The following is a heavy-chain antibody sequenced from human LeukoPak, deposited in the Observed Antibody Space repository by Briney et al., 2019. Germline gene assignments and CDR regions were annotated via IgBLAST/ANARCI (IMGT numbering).Heavy chain of an antibody. CDR2: IYYSGST. V-gene: IGHV4-59*11. CDR3: ARVRDSYGPERLDY. CDR1: GGSISSHY. D-gene: IGHD5-18*01. Sequence: SETLSLTCTVSGGSISSHYWSWIRQPPGKGLEWIGYIYYSGSTNYNPSLKSRVTISVDTSKNQFSLKLSSVTAADTAVYYCARVRDSYGPERLDYWGQGTLVTVSS. J-gene: IGHJ4*02.